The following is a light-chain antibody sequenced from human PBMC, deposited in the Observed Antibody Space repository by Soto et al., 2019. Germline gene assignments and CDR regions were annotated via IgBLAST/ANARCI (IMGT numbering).Light chain of an antibody. J-gene: IGKJ1*01. CDR3: QQYNTWPLWT. Sequence: EIVTTQSPATLSVSPGERATLSCRASQRVSSNLAWYQQKPGQAPRLLVSGASTRPTGIPTRFSGSASGTDFPLTISSLQSEDFAVYYCQQYNTWPLWTFGQGTQVQIK. CDR1: QRVSSN. V-gene: IGKV3-15*01. CDR2: GAS.